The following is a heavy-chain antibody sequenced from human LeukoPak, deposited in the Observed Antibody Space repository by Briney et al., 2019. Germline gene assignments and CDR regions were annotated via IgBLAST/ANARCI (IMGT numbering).Heavy chain of an antibody. V-gene: IGHV3-74*01. CDR2: IDSDGSST. CDR1: GFTFSSYW. J-gene: IGHJ4*02. Sequence: GGSLRLSCAASGFTFSSYWMHWVRQAPGKGLVWGSRIDSDGSSTTYADSVKGRFTISRDNAKNTLYLQMNSLRAEDTAVYYCARVVYCTTTSCPLEYWGQGTLVTVSS. CDR3: ARVVYCTTTSCPLEY. D-gene: IGHD2-2*01.